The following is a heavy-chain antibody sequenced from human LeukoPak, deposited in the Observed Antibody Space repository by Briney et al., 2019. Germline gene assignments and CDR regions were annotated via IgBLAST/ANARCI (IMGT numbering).Heavy chain of an antibody. CDR3: ARWSTMVRGVIITWGAFDI. Sequence: ASVKVSCTASGYTFTGYYMHWVRQAPGQGLEWMGWINPNSGGTNYAQKFQGWVIMTRDTSISTAYMELSRLRSDDTAVYYCARWSTMVRGVIITWGAFDIWGQGTMVTVSS. CDR1: GYTFTGYY. D-gene: IGHD3-10*01. V-gene: IGHV1-2*04. J-gene: IGHJ3*02. CDR2: INPNSGGT.